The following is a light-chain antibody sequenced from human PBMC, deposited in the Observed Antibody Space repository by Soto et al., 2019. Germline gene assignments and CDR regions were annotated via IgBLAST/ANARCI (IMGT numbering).Light chain of an antibody. Sequence: EVGLTQSPGTLSLSPGERATLSCRASQSVSNNYFAWYQQKPGQAPRLLIFGSSDRATGIPDRFSGSGSGTDFTLTISRLEPEDFAVYFCHQYGSSPPYTFGQGTKLEIK. J-gene: IGKJ2*01. V-gene: IGKV3-20*01. CDR2: GSS. CDR1: QSVSNNY. CDR3: HQYGSSPPYT.